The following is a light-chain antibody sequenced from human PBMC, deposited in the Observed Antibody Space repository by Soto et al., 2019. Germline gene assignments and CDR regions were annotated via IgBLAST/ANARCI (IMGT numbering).Light chain of an antibody. CDR3: QQRIHWRRT. J-gene: IGKJ4*01. CDR2: DAS. CDR1: QSVRTY. V-gene: IGKV3-11*01. Sequence: EIVMTQSPATLSVSPGERATLSCRASQSVRTYVAWYQQKAGQAPRLLIYDASNRATGIPARFSGSGSGTDFTLTISSLEPEDFAVSFCQQRIHWRRTFGGGNQVEIK.